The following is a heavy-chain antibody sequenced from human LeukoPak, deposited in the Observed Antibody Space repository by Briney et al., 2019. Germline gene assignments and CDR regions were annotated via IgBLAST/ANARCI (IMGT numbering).Heavy chain of an antibody. J-gene: IGHJ4*02. D-gene: IGHD3-22*01. CDR1: GGSIGRYW. CDR2: IYYGGST. V-gene: IGHV4-59*01. CDR3: ARARLDSSGRFDS. Sequence: SETLSLTCSVSGGSIGRYWWSWIRQPPGKGLEWIGYIYYGGSTDYNPSLKSRVTISKDTSKTQFSLRLSSVTSADTAVYYCARARLDSSGRFDSWGQGTLVTVSS.